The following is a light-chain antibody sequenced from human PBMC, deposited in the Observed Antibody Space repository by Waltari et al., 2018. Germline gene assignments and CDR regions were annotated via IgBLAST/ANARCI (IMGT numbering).Light chain of an antibody. CDR1: EGISIW. Sequence: DIQMTQSPSTLSASVGDKVTITCRAKEGISIWLAWYQHKPGTAPKLLIYRASTLERGVPSRFSGAGSVTEFTLTISSLQPDDFATYYCQQYDSESYTFGQGTKLEIK. J-gene: IGKJ2*01. CDR3: QQYDSESYT. CDR2: RAS. V-gene: IGKV1-5*03.